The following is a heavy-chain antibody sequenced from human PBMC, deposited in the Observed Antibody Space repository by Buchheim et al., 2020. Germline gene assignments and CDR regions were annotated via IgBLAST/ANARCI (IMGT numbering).Heavy chain of an antibody. CDR2: IYYSGST. J-gene: IGHJ6*02. CDR3: ARDYRITIFGVVPINYYYYGMDV. CDR1: GGSISSGGYY. D-gene: IGHD3-3*01. Sequence: QVQLQESGPGLVKPSQTLSLTCTVSGGSISSGGYYWSLIRQHPGKGLEWIGYIYYSGSTYYNPSLKSRVTISVDTSKNQFSLKLSSVTAADTAVYYCARDYRITIFGVVPINYYYYGMDVWGQGTT. V-gene: IGHV4-31*03.